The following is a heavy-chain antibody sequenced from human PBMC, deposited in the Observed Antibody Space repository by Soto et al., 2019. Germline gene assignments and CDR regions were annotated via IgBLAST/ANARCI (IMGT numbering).Heavy chain of an antibody. D-gene: IGHD6-19*01. Sequence: PGGSLRLSCAASGFTFSSYGMHWVRQAPGKGLEWVAVIWYDGSNKYYADSVKGRFTISRDNSKNTLYLQMNSLRAEDTAVYYCARDLLAVAGPPGEYGMDVWGQGTTVTVSS. CDR1: GFTFSSYG. CDR3: ARDLLAVAGPPGEYGMDV. J-gene: IGHJ6*02. CDR2: IWYDGSNK. V-gene: IGHV3-33*01.